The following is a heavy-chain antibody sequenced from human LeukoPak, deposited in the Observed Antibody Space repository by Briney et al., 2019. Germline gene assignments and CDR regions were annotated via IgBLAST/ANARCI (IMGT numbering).Heavy chain of an antibody. CDR1: GFTFSSYA. CDR2: ISYDGSNK. Sequence: QPGRSLRLSCAASGFTFSSYAMHWVRQAPGKGLEWVAVISYDGSNKYYADSVKGRFTISRDNSKNTLYLQMNSLRDEDTAMYYCARDNWGFEYWGQGTLVTVSS. CDR3: ARDNWGFEY. J-gene: IGHJ4*02. V-gene: IGHV3-30-3*01. D-gene: IGHD7-27*01.